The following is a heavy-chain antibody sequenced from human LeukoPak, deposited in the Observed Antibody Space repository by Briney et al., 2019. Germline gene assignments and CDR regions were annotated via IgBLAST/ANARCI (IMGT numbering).Heavy chain of an antibody. J-gene: IGHJ3*02. Sequence: GGSLRLSCTASGFTFGDYAMSWVRQAPGKGLEWVGFIRSKAYGGTTEYAASVKGRFTISRDDSKSIAYLQMNSLKTEDTAVYYCTRDPPLWVRGEANAFDIWGQGTMVTVSS. CDR2: IRSKAYGGTT. CDR1: GFTFGDYA. V-gene: IGHV3-49*04. D-gene: IGHD3-10*01. CDR3: TRDPPLWVRGEANAFDI.